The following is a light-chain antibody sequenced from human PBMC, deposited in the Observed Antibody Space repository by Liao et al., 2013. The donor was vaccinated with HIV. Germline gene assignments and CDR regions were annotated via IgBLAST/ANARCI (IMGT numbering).Light chain of an antibody. CDR3: QTWDSSTVV. CDR1: KLGDRY. V-gene: IGLV3-1*01. Sequence: SYELTQPPSVSVSPGQTASIACSGDKLGDRYACWYQQKPGQSPEVIIYQNYQRPSGIPERFSGSNSGNTATLTISGTQAMDEADYYCQTWDSSTVVFGGGTKLTVL. J-gene: IGLJ3*02. CDR2: QNY.